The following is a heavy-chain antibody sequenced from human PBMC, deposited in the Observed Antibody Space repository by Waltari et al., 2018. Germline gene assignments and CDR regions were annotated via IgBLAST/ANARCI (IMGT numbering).Heavy chain of an antibody. Sequence: EVQLVESGGGLVKPGGSLRLSCAASGFTFSSYSMNWVRQAPGKGLEWVSSIRRSSSYRYYADSVKGRFTISRDNAKNSLYLQMNSLRAEDTAVYYCARSGSSSWSSFDYWGQGTLVTVSS. V-gene: IGHV3-21*01. CDR1: GFTFSSYS. CDR3: ARSGSSSWSSFDY. D-gene: IGHD6-13*01. J-gene: IGHJ4*02. CDR2: IRRSSSYR.